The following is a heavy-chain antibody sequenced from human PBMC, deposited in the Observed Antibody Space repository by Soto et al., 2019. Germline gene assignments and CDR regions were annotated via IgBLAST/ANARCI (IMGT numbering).Heavy chain of an antibody. J-gene: IGHJ6*02. Sequence: ALVTVSCKASGYSFTGSCTSWVRQAPGQRLEWMGWYSAYNVNTNYAQKLQGRDTMTTYTSPSTAYMVLRSLICDDSAAYYFSRSDHPDSTVSIQLWLIYYYYGMDVWGQRTIVTLSS. CDR3: SRSDHPDSTVSIQLWLIYYYYGMDV. D-gene: IGHD2-21*01. CDR2: YSAYNVNT. V-gene: IGHV1-18*01. CDR1: GYSFTGSC.